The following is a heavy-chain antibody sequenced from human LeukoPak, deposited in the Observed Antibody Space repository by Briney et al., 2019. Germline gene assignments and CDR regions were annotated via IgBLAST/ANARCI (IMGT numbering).Heavy chain of an antibody. Sequence: PSETLSLTCTVSGGSISSYYWSWIRQPPGKGLEWIGEINHSGSTNYNPSLKSRVTMSVDTSKNQFSLNLSSVTAADTAVYYCAREGVSVTNFDYWGQGTLVTVSS. V-gene: IGHV4-34*01. CDR3: AREGVSVTNFDY. CDR2: INHSGST. CDR1: GGSISSYY. J-gene: IGHJ4*02. D-gene: IGHD5/OR15-5a*01.